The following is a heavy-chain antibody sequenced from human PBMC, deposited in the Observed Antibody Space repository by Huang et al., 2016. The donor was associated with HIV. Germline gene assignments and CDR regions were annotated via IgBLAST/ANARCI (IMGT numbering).Heavy chain of an antibody. V-gene: IGHV4-34*01. D-gene: IGHD2-21*01. CDR2: INYDGHA. J-gene: IGHJ3*01. CDR1: GGPFSTHY. Sequence: GGPFSTHYWSWVRQSPGKGLEWIAEINYDGHANFNPSLMSRVSISVDTSKNQFSLNVTSVTAADTAIYYCARGRDTAEMDTVDDALDVWDQGTLVIVSS. CDR3: ARGRDTAEMDTVDDALDV.